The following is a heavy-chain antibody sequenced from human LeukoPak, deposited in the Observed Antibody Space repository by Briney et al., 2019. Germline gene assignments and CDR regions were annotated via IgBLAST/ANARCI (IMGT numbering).Heavy chain of an antibody. CDR3: ARHEEEALDAFDI. CDR2: IYTSGST. J-gene: IGHJ3*02. V-gene: IGHV4-61*02. CDR1: GGSISSGSYY. Sequence: PSQTLSLTCTVSGGSISSGSYYWSWIRQPAGKGLEWIGRIYTSGSTNYNPSLKSRVTISVDTSKNQFSLKLSSVTAADTAVYYCARHEEEALDAFDIWGQGTMVTVSS.